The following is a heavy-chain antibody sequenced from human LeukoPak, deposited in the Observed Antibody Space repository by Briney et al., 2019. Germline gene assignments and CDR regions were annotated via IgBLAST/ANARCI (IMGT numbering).Heavy chain of an antibody. CDR1: GFTFSSYG. D-gene: IGHD3-22*01. Sequence: GGSLRLSCAASGFTFSSYGMHWVRQAPGKGLEWVAVIWYGGSNKYYADSVKGRFTISRDNSKNTPYLQMNSLRAEDTAVYYCAKDRSDYYDSSGPEWFDPWGQGTLVTLSS. CDR2: IWYGGSNK. CDR3: AKDRSDYYDSSGPEWFDP. J-gene: IGHJ5*02. V-gene: IGHV3-30*02.